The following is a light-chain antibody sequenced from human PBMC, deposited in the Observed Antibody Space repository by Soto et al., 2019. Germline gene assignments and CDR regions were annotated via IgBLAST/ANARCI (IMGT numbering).Light chain of an antibody. V-gene: IGKV3-15*01. J-gene: IGKJ1*01. CDR1: QRINSN. Sequence: EIVMTQSPATLSVSPGERATLXXRARQRINSNLAWYQHKPGQAPRXLIYGASTRATGIPARFSGSGSGTEFTLTISSLQSEDFAVYYCQQYHNWWTFGQGTKVDIK. CDR3: QQYHNWWT. CDR2: GAS.